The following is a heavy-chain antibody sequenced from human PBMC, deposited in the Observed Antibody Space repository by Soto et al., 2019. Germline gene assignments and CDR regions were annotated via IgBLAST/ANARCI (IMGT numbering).Heavy chain of an antibody. CDR1: GYTFTSYG. CDR2: ISAYNANT. CDR3: ARDLMTTVTTSGNYYGMDV. J-gene: IGHJ6*02. V-gene: IGHV1-18*04. D-gene: IGHD4-4*01. Sequence: QVQLVQSGAEVKKPGASVKVSCKASGYTFTSYGISWVRQAPGQGLEWMGWISAYNANTNYAQKLQGRVTMTTDTSTSTAYMELRSLRSDDTAVYYCARDLMTTVTTSGNYYGMDVWGQGTTVTVSS.